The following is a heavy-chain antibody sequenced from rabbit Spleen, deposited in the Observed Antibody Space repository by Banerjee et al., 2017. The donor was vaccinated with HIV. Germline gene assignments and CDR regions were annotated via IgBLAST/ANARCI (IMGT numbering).Heavy chain of an antibody. V-gene: IGHV1S40*01. Sequence: QSLEESGGGLVQPTGSLTLTCKASGFSFGDRDVMCWVRQAPGKGLEWIACINAATGKPVYATWAKGRFTISRTSSTTVTLRMTSLTAADRAAYFCARDLVGVIGWNFGWWGPGTLVTVS. CDR2: INAATGKP. J-gene: IGHJ4*01. D-gene: IGHD4-1*01. CDR3: ARDLVGVIGWNFGW. CDR1: GFSFGDRDV.